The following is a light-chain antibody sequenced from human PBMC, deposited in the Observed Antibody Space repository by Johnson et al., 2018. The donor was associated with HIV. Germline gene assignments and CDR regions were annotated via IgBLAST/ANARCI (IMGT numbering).Light chain of an antibody. CDR2: DHN. Sequence: QSVLTQSPSVSAAPGQKVTISCSGSSSNIGSNYVSWYQQLPGTAPKLLIYDHNNRPSGIPDRFSGFKSGTSATLGITGLQTGDEADYYCGPVYTSLSAGSFGTGTKVTFL. CDR3: GPVYTSLSAGS. V-gene: IGLV1-51*01. CDR1: SSNIGSNY. J-gene: IGLJ1*01.